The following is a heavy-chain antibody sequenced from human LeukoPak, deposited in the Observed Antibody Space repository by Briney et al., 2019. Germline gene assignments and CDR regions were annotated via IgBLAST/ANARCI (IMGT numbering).Heavy chain of an antibody. CDR1: GYSISSGCY. D-gene: IGHD3-9*01. J-gene: IGHJ4*02. CDR3: ARHSGYDILTGYYPWYFDY. CDR2: MHHSGST. V-gene: IGHV4-38-2*01. Sequence: SETLSLTCAVSGYSISSGCYWGWIRQPPGKGLEWIGSMHHSGSTDYNPSLKRRVTISVDTSKNQFSLKLRSVTAADTAVYYCARHSGYDILTGYYPWYFDYWGQGTLVTVSS.